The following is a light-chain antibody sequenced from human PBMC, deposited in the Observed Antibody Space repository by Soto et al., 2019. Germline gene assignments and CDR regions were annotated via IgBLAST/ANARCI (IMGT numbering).Light chain of an antibody. CDR3: QQYNSYSIT. CDR2: QAS. CDR1: QSISSW. Sequence: DIQMTQSPSTLSASVGDRVTITCRASQSISSWLAWYQQKPGKAPKLLIYQASSLDSGVPSRFSGSGSGTEFPLPISSLQPDDFATYYCQQYNSYSITFGQGTRLEIK. J-gene: IGKJ5*01. V-gene: IGKV1-5*03.